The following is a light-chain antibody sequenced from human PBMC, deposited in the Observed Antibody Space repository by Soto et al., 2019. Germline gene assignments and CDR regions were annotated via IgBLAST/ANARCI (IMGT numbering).Light chain of an antibody. V-gene: IGKV1-5*03. CDR2: KTS. J-gene: IGKJ1*01. CDR3: QEYNTNSRT. Sequence: IQMTQSPSTLSASVGDTVTITCRASESIYSWLAWYKQIPGKAPQLLIYKTSSLQGGVPSRFSGSGSGAEYPLTISSLQPDDFATYYCQEYNTNSRTFGQGPRVENK. CDR1: ESIYSW.